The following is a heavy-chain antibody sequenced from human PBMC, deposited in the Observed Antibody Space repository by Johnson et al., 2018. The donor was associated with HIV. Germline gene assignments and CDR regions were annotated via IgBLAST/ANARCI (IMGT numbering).Heavy chain of an antibody. J-gene: IGHJ3*02. V-gene: IGHV3-9*01. Sequence: VQLVECGGGLVQPGRSLRLSCAASGFTFDDYAMHWVRQAPGKGLEWVSGISWNSGSIGYVDSVKGRFTVCRDNAENSLYLQMNSLRTEDTALYYWSKDRYSYGSGAGIDAFDIWGQGTMVTVSS. CDR2: ISWNSGSI. D-gene: IGHD3-10*01. CDR1: GFTFDDYA. CDR3: SKDRYSYGSGAGIDAFDI.